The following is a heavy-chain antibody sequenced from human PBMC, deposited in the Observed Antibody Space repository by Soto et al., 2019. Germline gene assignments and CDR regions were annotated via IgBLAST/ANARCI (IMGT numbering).Heavy chain of an antibody. D-gene: IGHD3-22*01. J-gene: IGHJ4*02. CDR1: GGSFSGYY. Sequence: QVQLQQWGAGLLKPSETLSLTCTVDGGSFSGYYWSWIRQPPGKGLQWIGETYHSGTTSYNPSLKSRVTISLDTSKHQFSLKLSSVTASDTSVYSCARGPEYYYCGSGYVDYWGQGTLVTVSS. CDR3: ARGPEYYYCGSGYVDY. CDR2: TYHSGTT. V-gene: IGHV4-34*02.